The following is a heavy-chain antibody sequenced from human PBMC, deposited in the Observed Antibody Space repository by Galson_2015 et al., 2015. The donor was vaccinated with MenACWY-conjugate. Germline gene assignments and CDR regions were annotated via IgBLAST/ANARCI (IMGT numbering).Heavy chain of an antibody. J-gene: IGHJ6*02. Sequence: SLRLSCAASGFTFSDYYMSWIRQAPGKGLEWVSYISSSSSYTNYADSVKGRFTISRDNAKNSLYLQMNSLRAEDTAVYYCARVPKTLDCSSTSCYGIGYGMDVWGQGNPGHRLL. CDR1: GFTFSDYY. D-gene: IGHD2-2*01. CDR3: ARVPKTLDCSSTSCYGIGYGMDV. V-gene: IGHV3-11*06. CDR2: ISSSSSYT.